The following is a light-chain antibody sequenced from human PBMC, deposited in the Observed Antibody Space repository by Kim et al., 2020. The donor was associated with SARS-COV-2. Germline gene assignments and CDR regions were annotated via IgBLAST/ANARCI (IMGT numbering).Light chain of an antibody. CDR3: QQVNSYPIT. CDR1: QGISSY. J-gene: IGKJ5*01. Sequence: ASVGDRVTITCRASQGISSYLAWYQQKPGRAPKLLIYSASTLQSGVPSRFSGSGSGTDLTLTISSLQPEDFATYYCQQVNSYPITFGQGTRLEIK. CDR2: SAS. V-gene: IGKV1-9*01.